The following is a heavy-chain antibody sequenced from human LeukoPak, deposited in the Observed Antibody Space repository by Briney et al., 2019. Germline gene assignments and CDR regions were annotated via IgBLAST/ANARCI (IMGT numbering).Heavy chain of an antibody. J-gene: IGHJ4*02. CDR1: GFTFNSYA. V-gene: IGHV3-23*01. D-gene: IGHD3-22*01. CDR3: AKRGLVIRVILVGFHKEAYYFDS. CDR2: IFGRGGSA. Sequence: GGSLRLSCAASGFTFNSYAMYWVRQAPGKGLEGVSGIFGRGGSAHYADSVKGRFTISRDNSKNTLYLQMNSLRAADTAVYFCAKRGLVIRVILVGFHKEAYYFDSWGQGALVTVSS.